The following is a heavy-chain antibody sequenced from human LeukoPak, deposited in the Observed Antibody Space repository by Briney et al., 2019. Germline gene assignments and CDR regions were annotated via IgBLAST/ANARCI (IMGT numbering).Heavy chain of an antibody. CDR3: LTWPFDY. J-gene: IGHJ4*02. Sequence: SGGSLRLSCAASGFTFSSYEMNWVRQAPGKGLEWVSYISSSGSTIYYADSVKGRFTISRDNSENTLYLQMSSLRADDTAVYYCLTWPFDYWGQGTLVTVSS. CDR2: ISSSGSTI. CDR1: GFTFSSYE. V-gene: IGHV3-48*03. D-gene: IGHD5-24*01.